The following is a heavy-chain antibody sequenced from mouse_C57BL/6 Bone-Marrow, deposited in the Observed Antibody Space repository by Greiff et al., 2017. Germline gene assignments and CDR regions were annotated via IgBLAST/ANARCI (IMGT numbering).Heavy chain of an antibody. J-gene: IGHJ1*03. V-gene: IGHV1-72*01. Sequence: QVQLKQPGAELVKPGASVKLSCKASGYTFTSYWMHWVKQRPGRGLEWIGRIDPKSGGTKYNEQFKRKATLTVDKPASTAYMQLSSLTSEDSAVYYCASCLLSLDFDVWGTGTTVTVSS. CDR3: ASCLLSLDFDV. CDR1: GYTFTSYW. CDR2: IDPKSGGT. D-gene: IGHD2-10*01.